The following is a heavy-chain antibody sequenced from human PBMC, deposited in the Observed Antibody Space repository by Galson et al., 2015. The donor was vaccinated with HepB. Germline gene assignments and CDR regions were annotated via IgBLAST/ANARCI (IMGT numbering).Heavy chain of an antibody. Sequence: SETLSLTCAVYGGSFSGYYWSWIRQPPGKGLEWIGEINHSGSTNYNPSLKSRVTMSVDTSKNQFSLKLSSVTAADTAVYYCARGGPRHSTTVTTSFDYWGQGTLVTVSS. D-gene: IGHD4-17*01. CDR1: GGSFSGYY. J-gene: IGHJ4*02. V-gene: IGHV4-34*01. CDR3: ARGGPRHSTTVTTSFDY. CDR2: INHSGST.